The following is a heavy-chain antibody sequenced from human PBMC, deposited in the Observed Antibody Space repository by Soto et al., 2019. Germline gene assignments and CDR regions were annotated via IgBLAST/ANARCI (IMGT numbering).Heavy chain of an antibody. D-gene: IGHD2-15*01. CDR1: GVSVSIFW. V-gene: IGHV3-7*01. Sequence: QHGGSMELGSAACGVSVSIFWMDWVRQAPGKGLEWVANINPDGSEKHYLDSVKGRFTISRDNAKNSLYLQMSSLTAEDSALYYCSRSLSSWGQGTRVTVSS. CDR3: SRSLSS. J-gene: IGHJ4*02. CDR2: INPDGSEK.